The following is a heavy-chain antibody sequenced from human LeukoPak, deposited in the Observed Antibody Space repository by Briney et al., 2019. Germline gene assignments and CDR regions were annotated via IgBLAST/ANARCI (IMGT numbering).Heavy chain of an antibody. CDR3: ASTGGAHDAFDI. D-gene: IGHD3-10*01. V-gene: IGHV3-20*01. Sequence: GGSLRLSCEASGFTFDDYGMNWVRQAPGKGLEWVSGINWNGDSTGYVDSVKGRFSISRDNAKNSLYLQMNSLRAEDTALYHCASTGGAHDAFDIWGQGTMVTVSS. CDR1: GFTFDDYG. J-gene: IGHJ3*02. CDR2: INWNGDST.